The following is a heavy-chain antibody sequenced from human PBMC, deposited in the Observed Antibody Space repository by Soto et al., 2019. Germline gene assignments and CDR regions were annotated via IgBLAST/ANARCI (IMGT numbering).Heavy chain of an antibody. V-gene: IGHV1-69*12. J-gene: IGHJ4*02. D-gene: IGHD3-22*01. CDR1: VGTFSSYA. CDR2: IIPIFGTA. CDR3: ASHYDSSGYYYRGLDD. Sequence: VQLVQSGAEVKKPGSSVKVSCKASVGTFSSYAISWVRQAPGQVLEWMGGIIPIFGTADYAQKFQGRVTITADESTSTGKMELSSLRSEDTAVYYCASHYDSSGYYYRGLDDWGQGTLVTVSS.